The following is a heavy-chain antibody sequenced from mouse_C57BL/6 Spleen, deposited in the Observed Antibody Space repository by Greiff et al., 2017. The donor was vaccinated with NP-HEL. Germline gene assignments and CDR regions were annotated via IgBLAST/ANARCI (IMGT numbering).Heavy chain of an antibody. V-gene: IGHV1-22*01. CDR3: APYYYGLGGFAY. J-gene: IGHJ3*01. CDR1: GYTFTDYN. CDR2: INPNNGGT. Sequence: VQLKESGPELVKPGASVKMSCKASGYTFTDYNMHWVKQSHGKSLEWIGYINPNNGGTSYNQKFKGKATLTVNKSSSTAYMELRSLTSEDSAVYYCAPYYYGLGGFAYWGQGTLVTLSA. D-gene: IGHD1-1*01.